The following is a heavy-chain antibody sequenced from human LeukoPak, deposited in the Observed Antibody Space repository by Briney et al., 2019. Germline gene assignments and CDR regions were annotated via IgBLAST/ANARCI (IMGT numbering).Heavy chain of an antibody. CDR3: VKDVGVGASYFDN. CDR2: IRYDGSDK. J-gene: IGHJ4*02. CDR1: GFTFSSCG. V-gene: IGHV3-30*02. Sequence: PGGSLTLSCAASGFTFSSCGMHWVRQSPAKGLEWVAYIRYDGSDKYYIDSVKGRFTIARDNPKETLYLQMTSLSHDDTAVYFCVKDVGVGASYFDNWGQGTRVALSS. D-gene: IGHD1-26*01.